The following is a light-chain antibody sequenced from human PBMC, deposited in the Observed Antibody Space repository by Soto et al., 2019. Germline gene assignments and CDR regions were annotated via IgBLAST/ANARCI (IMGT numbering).Light chain of an antibody. CDR2: EVS. CDR3: DSYTSSRAYV. J-gene: IGLJ1*01. V-gene: IGLV2-14*01. Sequence: QSVLTQPASVSGSPGQSITISCTGTSSDVGGYNYVSWYQQQSGKAPKLIIHEVSNRPSGVSNRFSGSKSGNTASLTISGLQAEDEADYYCDSYTSSRAYVLGIGTKVTV. CDR1: SSDVGGYNY.